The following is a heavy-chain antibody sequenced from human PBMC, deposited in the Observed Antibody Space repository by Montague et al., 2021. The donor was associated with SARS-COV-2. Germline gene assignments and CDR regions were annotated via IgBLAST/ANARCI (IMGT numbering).Heavy chain of an antibody. Sequence: SETLSLTCTVSRGSINDYYWNWIRQPPGKGLEWIGYIYYNGRTNYNPSLKSRVTISVDTSKKQFSLNLNSVTAADTAVYYCARSVVVTAPLDFWGQGTLVTVSS. J-gene: IGHJ4*02. CDR3: ARSVVVTAPLDF. CDR1: RGSINDYY. CDR2: IYYNGRT. D-gene: IGHD2-21*02. V-gene: IGHV4-59*01.